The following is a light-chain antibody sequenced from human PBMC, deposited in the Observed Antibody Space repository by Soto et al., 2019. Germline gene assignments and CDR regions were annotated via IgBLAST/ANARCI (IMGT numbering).Light chain of an antibody. CDR3: QQYGSSPWT. Sequence: DIQMTQSPSSLFASVGDRVTITFRASQSISSYLNWYQQKPGKAPKLLIYAASSLQSGVPSRFSGSGSGTDFTLTISRLEPEDFAVYYCQQYGSSPWTFGQGTKV. CDR1: QSISSY. J-gene: IGKJ1*01. V-gene: IGKV1-39*01. CDR2: AAS.